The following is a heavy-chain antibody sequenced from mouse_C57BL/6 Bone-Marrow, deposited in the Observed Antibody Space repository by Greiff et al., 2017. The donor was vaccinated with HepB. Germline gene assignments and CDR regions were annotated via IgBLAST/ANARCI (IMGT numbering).Heavy chain of an antibody. Sequence: QVQLKESGPELVKPGASVKISCKASGYAFSSSWMNWVKQRPGKGLEWIGRIYPGDGDTNYNGKFKGKATLTADKSSSTAYMQLSSLTSEDSAVYFCARSGYSNYEGDYAMDYWGQGTSVTVSS. D-gene: IGHD2-5*01. CDR2: IYPGDGDT. J-gene: IGHJ4*01. CDR3: ARSGYSNYEGDYAMDY. CDR1: GYAFSSSW. V-gene: IGHV1-82*01.